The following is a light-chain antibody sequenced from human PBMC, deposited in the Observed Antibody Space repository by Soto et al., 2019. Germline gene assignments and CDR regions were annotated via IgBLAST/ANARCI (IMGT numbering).Light chain of an antibody. CDR1: SSNIGSDY. V-gene: IGLV1-51*02. CDR3: GTWDGSLSVSV. CDR2: END. J-gene: IGLJ7*01. Sequence: QSVLTQPPSVSAAPGQKVTISCSGSSSNIGSDYVSWYQQLPGTAPTLLIYENDKRPSGIPDRFSGSKSGTSATLVITGLQAGDEADYYCGTWDGSLSVSVFGPGTQLTVL.